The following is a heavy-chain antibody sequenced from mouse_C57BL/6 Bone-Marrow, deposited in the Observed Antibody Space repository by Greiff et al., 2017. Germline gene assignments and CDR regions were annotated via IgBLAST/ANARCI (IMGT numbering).Heavy chain of an antibody. CDR3: ARRDWDGYFDY. D-gene: IGHD4-1*01. Sequence: QVQLQQPGAELVMPGASVKLSCKASGYTFTSYWMHWVKQRPGQGLEWIGEIDTSDSYTNYNQKFKGKSTLTVDKSSSTAYMQLSSLTSEDSAVYYCARRDWDGYFDYWGQGTTLTVSS. J-gene: IGHJ2*01. V-gene: IGHV1-69*01. CDR1: GYTFTSYW. CDR2: IDTSDSYT.